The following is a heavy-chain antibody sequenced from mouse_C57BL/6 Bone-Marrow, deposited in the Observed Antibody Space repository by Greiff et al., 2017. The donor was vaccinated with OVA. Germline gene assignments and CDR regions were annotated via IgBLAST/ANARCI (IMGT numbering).Heavy chain of an antibody. D-gene: IGHD1-1*02. Sequence: QVQLQQSGAELAKPGASVKLSCKASGYTFTSSWMHWVKQRPGQGLEWIGYINPSRGYSKYNQKFQDTATLTADKSSSTAYMQLSGLTYEDSAVYYCARGGSPYWDFDVWGTGTTVTVAS. CDR1: GYTFTSSW. V-gene: IGHV1-7*01. CDR2: INPSRGYS. CDR3: ARGGSPYWDFDV. J-gene: IGHJ1*03.